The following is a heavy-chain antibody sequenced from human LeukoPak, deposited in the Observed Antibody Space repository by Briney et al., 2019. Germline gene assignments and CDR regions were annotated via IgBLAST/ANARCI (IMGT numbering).Heavy chain of an antibody. J-gene: IGHJ4*02. Sequence: ASVKVSCKASGYTFTGYYMHWVRQAPGQGLEWMGRINPNSGGTNYAQKFQDRVTMTRDTSISTAYMELSRLRSDDTALYYCAVDYYDSRGYSNFDYWGQGTLVTVSS. CDR2: INPNSGGT. V-gene: IGHV1-2*06. CDR3: AVDYYDSRGYSNFDY. CDR1: GYTFTGYY. D-gene: IGHD3-22*01.